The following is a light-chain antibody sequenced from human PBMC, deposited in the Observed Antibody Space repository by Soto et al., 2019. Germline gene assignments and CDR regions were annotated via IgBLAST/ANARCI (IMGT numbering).Light chain of an antibody. J-gene: IGKJ1*01. V-gene: IGKV3-15*01. CDR2: GAS. CDR3: QQYNNWPAM. Sequence: EIVMTQSPATLSVSPGERATLSWRASQSVSSDLAWYHQKTGQAPRLLIYGASTRATGIPARFSGSGYGTEFNLTINSLQSEDFAVYYCQQYNNWPAMFGQGTKVDIK. CDR1: QSVSSD.